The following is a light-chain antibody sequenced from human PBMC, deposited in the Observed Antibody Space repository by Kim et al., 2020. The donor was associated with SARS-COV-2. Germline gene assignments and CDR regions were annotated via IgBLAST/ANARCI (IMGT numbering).Light chain of an antibody. Sequence: GQRVTISCSESSSNIESNYVYWYQQLPGTAPKLLIYRNSQRPSGVPDRLSASKSGTSASLAISGLRSEDEADYYCAAWDGSLSDFVFGTGTKVTVL. V-gene: IGLV1-47*01. CDR2: RNS. CDR1: SSNIESNY. J-gene: IGLJ1*01. CDR3: AAWDGSLSDFV.